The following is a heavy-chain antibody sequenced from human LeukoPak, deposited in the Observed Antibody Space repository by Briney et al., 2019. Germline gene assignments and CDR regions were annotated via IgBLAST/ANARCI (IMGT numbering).Heavy chain of an antibody. CDR3: ASRSEVVAATRVDY. CDR1: GLAFSSYA. J-gene: IGHJ4*02. CDR2: ISGSGGST. D-gene: IGHD2-15*01. Sequence: HSGGSLRLSCAASGLAFSSYAMSWVRQAPGKGLEWVSAISGSGGSTYYADSVKGRFTISRDNSKNTLYLQVNSLRAEDTAVYYCASRSEVVAATRVDYWGQGTLVTVSS. V-gene: IGHV3-23*01.